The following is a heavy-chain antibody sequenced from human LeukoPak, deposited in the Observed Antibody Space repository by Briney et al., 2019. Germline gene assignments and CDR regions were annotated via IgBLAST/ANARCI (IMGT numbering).Heavy chain of an antibody. V-gene: IGHV4-39*01. CDR3: ARSLSNWNYPTWLDP. D-gene: IGHD1-7*01. Sequence: PSETLSLTCTVSGGSITSTNYYWGWIRQPPGKGLEWIGSIYYSGSTYYHPSLRSRVTISVDTSKNQFSLRLSSVTAADTAVYYCARSLSNWNYPTWLDPWGQGTLVTVSS. J-gene: IGHJ5*02. CDR2: IYYSGST. CDR1: GGSITSTNYY.